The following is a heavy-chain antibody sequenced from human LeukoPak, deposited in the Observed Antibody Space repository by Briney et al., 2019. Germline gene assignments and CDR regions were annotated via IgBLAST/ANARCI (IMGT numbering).Heavy chain of an antibody. D-gene: IGHD4-17*01. V-gene: IGHV3-23*01. CDR1: GFTFSDYA. CDR3: AKSDPHYGDYDY. Sequence: GGSLRLSCVASGFTFSDYAMSWVRQAPGKGLEWVSAISGSTVTTYYADSVKGRFTISRDNSKNILYLQMNSLRAEDTAVYYCAKSDPHYGDYDYWGQGTLVTVSS. CDR2: ISGSTVTT. J-gene: IGHJ4*02.